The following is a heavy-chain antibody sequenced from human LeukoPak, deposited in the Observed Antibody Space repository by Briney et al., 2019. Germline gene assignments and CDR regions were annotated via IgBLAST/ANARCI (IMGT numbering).Heavy chain of an antibody. Sequence: SETLSLTCTVSSGSISSSSYYWGWIRQPPGKGLEWIGSTYYSGSTYYNPSLKSRVTISVDTSKNQFSLKLSSVTAADTAVYYCARSRYSGYDRFDYWGQGTLVTVSS. J-gene: IGHJ4*02. D-gene: IGHD5-12*01. CDR3: ARSRYSGYDRFDY. CDR1: SGSISSSSYY. CDR2: TYYSGST. V-gene: IGHV4-39*01.